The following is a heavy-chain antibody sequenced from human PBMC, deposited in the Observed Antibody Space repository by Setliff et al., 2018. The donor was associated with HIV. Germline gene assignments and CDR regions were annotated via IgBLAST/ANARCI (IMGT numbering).Heavy chain of an antibody. CDR3: ARHGQYGSGSYYNRPFDY. CDR1: GYSFTTYW. Sequence: PGESPKISCKGSGYSFTTYWIGWVRQMPGKGLEWMGIIYPGDSDTRYSPSFQGQVTISADKSINTAYLQWSSLKASDTAMYYCARHGQYGSGSYYNRPFDYWGQGTLVTVSS. CDR2: IYPGDSDT. D-gene: IGHD3-10*01. J-gene: IGHJ4*02. V-gene: IGHV5-51*01.